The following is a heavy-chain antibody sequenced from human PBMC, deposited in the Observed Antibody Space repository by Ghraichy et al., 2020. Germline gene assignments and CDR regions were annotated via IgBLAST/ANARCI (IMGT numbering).Heavy chain of an antibody. Sequence: SETLSLTCTVSGGSISSYYWSWIRQPPGKGLEWIGYIYYSGSTNYNPSLKSRVTISVDTSKNQFSLKLSSLTAADPAVYYCARQYGDYASIWDYWGQGTLVTVSS. CDR1: GGSISSYY. CDR2: IYYSGST. D-gene: IGHD4-17*01. CDR3: ARQYGDYASIWDY. V-gene: IGHV4-59*08. J-gene: IGHJ4*02.